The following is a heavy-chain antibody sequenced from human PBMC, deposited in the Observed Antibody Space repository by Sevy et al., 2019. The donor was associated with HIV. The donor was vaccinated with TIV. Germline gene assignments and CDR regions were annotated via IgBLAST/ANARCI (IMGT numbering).Heavy chain of an antibody. CDR3: ARDLGYRYGSYYMDV. D-gene: IGHD5-18*01. CDR2: IYSSGST. V-gene: IGHV4-4*07. J-gene: IGHJ6*03. Sequence: SETPSLTCTVSGGSISSYYWSWIRQTAGKGLEWIGRIYSSGSTNYNPSLKSRVTMSVDTSKNQFSLKLSSVTAADTAVYYCARDLGYRYGSYYMDVWGKGTTVTVSS. CDR1: GGSISSYY.